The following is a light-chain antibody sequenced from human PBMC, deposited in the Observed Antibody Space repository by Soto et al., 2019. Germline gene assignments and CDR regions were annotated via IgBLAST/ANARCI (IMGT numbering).Light chain of an antibody. CDR3: CSYAGSSTLL. Sequence: QSALTQPASVSGYPGQSITVSCTGTSSDIGSYNLVSWYQHHPGKAPKLMIYAGSKRPSGVSSRFSGSKSGNTASLTISGLQAEDEADYYCCSYAGSSTLLFGGGTKLTVL. CDR1: SSDIGSYNL. CDR2: AGS. V-gene: IGLV2-23*01. J-gene: IGLJ3*02.